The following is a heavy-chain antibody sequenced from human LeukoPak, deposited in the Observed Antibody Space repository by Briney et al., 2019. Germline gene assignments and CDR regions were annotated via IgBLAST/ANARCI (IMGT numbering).Heavy chain of an antibody. CDR2: ISYDGSNK. Sequence: PGRSLRLSCAASGFTFSSYAMHWVRQAPGKGLEWVAVISYDGSNKYYADSVKGRFTISRDNSKNTLYLQMNSLRAEDTAVYYCARLVVPAAIRGYFQHWGQGTLVTVSS. D-gene: IGHD2-2*02. V-gene: IGHV3-30-3*01. J-gene: IGHJ1*01. CDR1: GFTFSSYA. CDR3: ARLVVPAAIRGYFQH.